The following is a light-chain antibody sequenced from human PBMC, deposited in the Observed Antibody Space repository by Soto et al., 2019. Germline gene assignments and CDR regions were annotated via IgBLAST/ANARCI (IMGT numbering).Light chain of an antibody. Sequence: EIVLTQSPATLSVSPGESVTLSCRASQSINRNLAWFQQIPGQAPRLLIYGASARAPGFAASFSGSGSGTELTTTISSLQPEDFAVYYCQQYHDSPPLTFGGGTKVAIK. V-gene: IGKV3-15*01. CDR3: QQYHDSPPLT. CDR1: QSINRN. J-gene: IGKJ4*01. CDR2: GAS.